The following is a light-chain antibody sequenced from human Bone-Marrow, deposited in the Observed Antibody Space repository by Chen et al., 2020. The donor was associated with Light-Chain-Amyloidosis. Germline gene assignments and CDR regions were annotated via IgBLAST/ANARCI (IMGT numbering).Light chain of an antibody. CDR1: NIGSTS. V-gene: IGLV3-21*02. CDR2: VDS. CDR3: QVWDRSSDRPV. Sequence: SYVLTQPSSLSVAPGQTATIACGGNNIGSTSVHWYQQTPGQAPLLVVYVDSDLPSGIPERWSGSNAGSTASLPISRVEAGDEADEYCQVWDRSSDRPVFGGGTNLPGL. J-gene: IGLJ3*02.